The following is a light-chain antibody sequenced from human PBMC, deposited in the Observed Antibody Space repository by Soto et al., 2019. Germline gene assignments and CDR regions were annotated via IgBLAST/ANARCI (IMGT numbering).Light chain of an antibody. CDR3: QTWGTGIAV. V-gene: IGLV4-69*01. J-gene: IGLJ7*01. Sequence: QSVLTQSPSASASLGASVKLTCTLSSGHSRYAIAWHQQQPEKGPRYLMKLNSDGSHSKGDGIPDRFSGSSSGAERYLTISSRQSEDEADYYCQTWGTGIAVFGGGTQLTVL. CDR2: LNSDGSH. CDR1: SGHSRYA.